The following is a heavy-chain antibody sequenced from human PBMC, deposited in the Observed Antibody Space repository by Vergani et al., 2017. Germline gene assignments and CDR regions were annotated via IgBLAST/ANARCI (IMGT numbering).Heavy chain of an antibody. CDR1: GDSVISTDYH. Sequence: QVQLQESGPGLVKPSETLSLTCTVSGDSVISTDYHWGWIRQPPGKGLEWIGSMDYSGSTSYNPSLESRISISFETPKNQFSLRLTSVTAADTAVYYCARDGTDIFVSSSDYSHLLYYWGQGILVTVSS. V-gene: IGHV4-39*02. J-gene: IGHJ4*02. D-gene: IGHD3-22*01. CDR3: ARDGTDIFVSSSDYSHLLYY. CDR2: MDYSGST.